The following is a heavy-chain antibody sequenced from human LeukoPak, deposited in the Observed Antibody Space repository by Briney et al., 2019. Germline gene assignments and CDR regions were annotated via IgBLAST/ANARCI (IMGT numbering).Heavy chain of an antibody. CDR1: GFTFSNYW. CDR2: IKQDGSET. Sequence: GGSLRLSCAASGFTFSNYWMNWVRQAPGKGLEWVANIKQDGSETYYVDSVKGRFTISRDNAKNSLYLQMNSLRAEDTAVYYCARDHPYYDISGPRFDYWGQGTRVTVSS. CDR3: ARDHPYYDISGPRFDY. V-gene: IGHV3-7*01. D-gene: IGHD3-9*01. J-gene: IGHJ4*02.